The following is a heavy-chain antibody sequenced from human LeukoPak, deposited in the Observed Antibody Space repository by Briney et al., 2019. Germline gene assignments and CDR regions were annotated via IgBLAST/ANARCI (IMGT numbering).Heavy chain of an antibody. CDR3: AREERLRGTNWFPS. J-gene: IGHJ5*01. Sequence: SETLSLTCTVSGGSVSSGDSYWNWIRQHPGKGLEWIGYIHHSGNFDYNPSLKSRVTLSVDTSKNQFSMNLASVTAADTAVYYCAREERLRGTNWFPSWGQGTLVTVSS. CDR1: GGSVSSGDSY. V-gene: IGHV4-31*03. CDR2: IHHSGNF. D-gene: IGHD1-1*01.